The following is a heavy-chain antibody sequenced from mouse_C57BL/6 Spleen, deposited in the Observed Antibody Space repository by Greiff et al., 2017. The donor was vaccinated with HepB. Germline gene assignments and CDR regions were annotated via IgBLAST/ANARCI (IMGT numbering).Heavy chain of an antibody. Sequence: EVHLVESGGGLVKPGGSLKLSCAASGFTFSSYAMSWVRQTPEKRLEWVATISDGGSYTYYPDNVKGRFTISRDNAKNNLYLQMSHLKSEDTAMYYCARRGFYYGSSPYFDYWGQGTTLTVSS. CDR2: ISDGGSYT. CDR3: ARRGFYYGSSPYFDY. CDR1: GFTFSSYA. J-gene: IGHJ2*01. D-gene: IGHD1-1*01. V-gene: IGHV5-4*01.